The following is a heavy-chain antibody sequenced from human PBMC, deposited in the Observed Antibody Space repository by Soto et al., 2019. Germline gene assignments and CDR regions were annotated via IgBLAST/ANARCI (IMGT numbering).Heavy chain of an antibody. CDR2: ISYVGST. CDR1: GDSIRNGFYY. CDR3: AKNETTRPGFIP. D-gene: IGHD1-1*01. Sequence: QVQLQESGPGLVKPSQTLSLICTVSGDSIRNGFYYWSRIRQHPGKGLEWIGNISYVGSTSYNPSLKLRVTISIDRSKNQFSLTLNSVTAADTAVYYCAKNETTRPGFIPWGQGTLVIVSS. J-gene: IGHJ5*02. V-gene: IGHV4-31*03.